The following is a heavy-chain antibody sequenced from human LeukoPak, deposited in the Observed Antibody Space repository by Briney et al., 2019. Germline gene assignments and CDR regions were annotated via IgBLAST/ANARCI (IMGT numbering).Heavy chain of an antibody. V-gene: IGHV1-69*06. Sequence: ASVKVSCKASGGTLSNYAINWVRQAPGQGLEWMGGIIPGTTIYAQKFQGRVTMTEDTSTDTAYMELSSLRSEDTAVYYCATVLDSGYADFDYWGQGTLVTVSS. J-gene: IGHJ4*02. CDR2: IIPGTT. CDR1: GGTLSNYA. CDR3: ATVLDSGYADFDY. D-gene: IGHD5-12*01.